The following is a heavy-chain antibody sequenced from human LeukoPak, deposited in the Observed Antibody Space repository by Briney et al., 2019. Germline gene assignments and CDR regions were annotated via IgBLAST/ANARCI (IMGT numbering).Heavy chain of an antibody. V-gene: IGHV3-30*18. CDR2: ISYDGSNK. D-gene: IGHD6-13*01. J-gene: IGHJ4*02. CDR1: GFTFSGYG. CDR3: AKWAAADHFDY. Sequence: GGSLRLSCAASGFTFSGYGMHWVRQAPGKGLEWVAVISYDGSNKYYADSVKGRFTISRDNSKNTLYLQMNSLRAEDTAVYYCAKWAAADHFDYWGRGTLVTVSS.